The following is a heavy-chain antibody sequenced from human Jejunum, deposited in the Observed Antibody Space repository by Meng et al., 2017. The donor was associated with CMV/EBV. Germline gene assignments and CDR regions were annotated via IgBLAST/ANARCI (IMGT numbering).Heavy chain of an antibody. V-gene: IGHV3-74*01. CDR1: GFNFNNYW. J-gene: IGHJ4*02. CDR2: VKGDGSGI. CDR3: GRERWGLGDY. Sequence: SYAASGFNFNNYWMLWVRQAPGKGLMWVSHVKGDGSGITYADSVKGRFTISRGNAKNTLYLQMNSLGVDDTAAYFCGRERWGLGDYWGQGTVVTVSS. D-gene: IGHD2-21*02.